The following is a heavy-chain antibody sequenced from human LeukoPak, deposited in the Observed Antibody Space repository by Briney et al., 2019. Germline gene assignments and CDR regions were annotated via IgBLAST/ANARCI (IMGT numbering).Heavy chain of an antibody. J-gene: IGHJ6*02. Sequence: GSLRLSCAASGFTFSSYEMNWVRQAPGKGLEWVSYISSSGSTIYYADSVKGRFTISRDNAKNSLYLQMNSLRAEDTAVYYCARDDCSRTSCSYYYYYGMDVWGQGTTVTVSS. CDR2: ISSSGSTI. V-gene: IGHV3-48*03. CDR3: ARDDCSRTSCSYYYYYGMDV. D-gene: IGHD2-2*01. CDR1: GFTFSSYE.